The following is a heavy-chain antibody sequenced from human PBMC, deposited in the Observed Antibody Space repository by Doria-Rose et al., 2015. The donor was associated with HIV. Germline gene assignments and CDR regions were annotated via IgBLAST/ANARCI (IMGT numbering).Heavy chain of an antibody. D-gene: IGHD6-13*01. CDR1: GVSHSSPGMG. J-gene: IGHJ4*02. CDR3: ARIKSSRWYHKYYFDF. Sequence: QITLKESGPVLVKPTETLTLTCTVSGVSHSSPGMGVSWIRQPPGKALEWLANIFSDDERSYKTSRKSRLTIYRGTSKSQVFLTMTDMDPVDTATYYCARIKSSRWYHKYYFDFWGQGTLVIVSA. V-gene: IGHV2-26*01. CDR2: IFSDDER.